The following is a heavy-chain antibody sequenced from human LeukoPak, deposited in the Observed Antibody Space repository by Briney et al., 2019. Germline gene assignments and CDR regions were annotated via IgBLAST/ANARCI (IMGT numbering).Heavy chain of an antibody. V-gene: IGHV3-21*01. CDR2: ISSSSSYI. CDR3: ARAWSSGQNPPFDY. Sequence: PGGSLRLSCAASGFTFSSYSMNWVRQAPGKGLEWVSSISSSSSYIYYADSVKGRFTISRDNAKNSLYLQMNSLRAEDTAVYYCARAWSSGQNPPFDYWGQGTLVTVSS. CDR1: GFTFSSYS. D-gene: IGHD6-19*01. J-gene: IGHJ4*02.